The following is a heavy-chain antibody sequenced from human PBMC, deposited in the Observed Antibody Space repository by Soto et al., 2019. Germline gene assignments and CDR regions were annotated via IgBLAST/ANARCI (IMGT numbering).Heavy chain of an antibody. Sequence: PGESLKISCKGSGYSFTNYWIGWVRQMPGKGLEWMGIIYPDDSDTRYSPSFQGQVIISVDQSISTAYLQWSSLQASDTAMYYCARQDYNYAYFDFWGQGTLVTVS. D-gene: IGHD5-18*01. V-gene: IGHV5-51*01. CDR2: IYPDDSDT. J-gene: IGHJ4*02. CDR1: GYSFTNYW. CDR3: ARQDYNYAYFDF.